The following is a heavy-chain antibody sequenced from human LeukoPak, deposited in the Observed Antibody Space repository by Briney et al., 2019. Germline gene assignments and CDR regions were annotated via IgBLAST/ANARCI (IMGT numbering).Heavy chain of an antibody. CDR2: ISSTSDYI. Sequence: PGGSLRLSCAASGFAFRTCTMNWVRQTPGKGLEWVSFISSTSDYIYYADSVKGRFTISRDNAGNSLYLQMNSLRAEDTALYYCARDLWRSFEYWGQGALVTVSS. V-gene: IGHV3-21*04. J-gene: IGHJ4*02. CDR3: ARDLWRSFEY. CDR1: GFAFRTCT. D-gene: IGHD3-3*01.